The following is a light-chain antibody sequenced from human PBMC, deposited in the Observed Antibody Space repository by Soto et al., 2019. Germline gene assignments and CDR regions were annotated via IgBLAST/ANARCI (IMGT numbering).Light chain of an antibody. Sequence: AIRMTHSPSSFSASTGDRLTITCRASQGISSYLAWYQQKPGKAPKLLIYAASTLQTGVPSRFSGSGSGTDFTLTISCLQSEDFATYYCQQYYTYPWTFGQGTKVEIK. CDR2: AAS. CDR3: QQYYTYPWT. V-gene: IGKV1-8*01. J-gene: IGKJ1*01. CDR1: QGISSY.